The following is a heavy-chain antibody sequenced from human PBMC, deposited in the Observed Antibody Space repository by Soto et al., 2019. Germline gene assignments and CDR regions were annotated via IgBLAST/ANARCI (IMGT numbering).Heavy chain of an antibody. CDR3: ARGLGSDCGGDCYSDY. V-gene: IGHV1-8*01. D-gene: IGHD2-21*02. J-gene: IGHJ4*02. CDR2: MNPNSGNT. Sequence: QVQLVQSGAEVKKPGASVKVSCKASGYTFTSYDINWVRQATGQGLEWMGWMNPNSGNTGYAQKFQGRVTMTRNTSISTAYMELSSLRSEATAVYYCARGLGSDCGGDCYSDYWGQGTLVTVSS. CDR1: GYTFTSYD.